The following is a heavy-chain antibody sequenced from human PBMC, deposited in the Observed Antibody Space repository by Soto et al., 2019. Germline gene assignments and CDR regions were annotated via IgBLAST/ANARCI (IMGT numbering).Heavy chain of an antibody. CDR1: GFTFSWSD. Sequence: GGSLSLSCAASGFTFSWSDMHLVRQAPGKGLEWVGRIRTKTNNYATSYAPSVRGRFSISRDDSDNTASLQMSNLKTEDTAVYYCSRHQEGRGMVFYGMDIWGQGTTVTVSS. V-gene: IGHV3-73*01. J-gene: IGHJ6*02. CDR3: SRHQEGRGMVFYGMDI. D-gene: IGHD2-8*01. CDR2: IRTKTNNYAT.